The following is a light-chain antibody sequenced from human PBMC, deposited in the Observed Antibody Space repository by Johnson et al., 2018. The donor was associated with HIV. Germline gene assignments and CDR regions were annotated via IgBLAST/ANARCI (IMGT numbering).Light chain of an antibody. CDR3: GTWDSSLSALYV. Sequence: QSVLTQPPSVSAAPGQKVTISCSGNRSNIGDNYVSWYQQLPGTAPKLLIYENNKRPSGIPDRFSGSKSGTSATLGITGLQTGDEADYYCGTWDSSLSALYVFGTGTKVTVL. CDR2: ENN. V-gene: IGLV1-51*02. CDR1: RSNIGDNY. J-gene: IGLJ1*01.